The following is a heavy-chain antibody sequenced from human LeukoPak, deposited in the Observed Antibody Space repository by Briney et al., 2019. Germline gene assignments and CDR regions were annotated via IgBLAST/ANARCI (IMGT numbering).Heavy chain of an antibody. CDR3: ARSYYDFWSGTPDAFDI. Sequence: GASVKVSCKASGGSFSTYAISWVRQAPGQGLEWMGGIIPIFGTANYAQKFQGRVTITADESTSTAYMELSSLRSEDTAVYYCARSYYDFWSGTPDAFDIWGQGTMVTVSS. CDR2: IIPIFGTA. V-gene: IGHV1-69*13. D-gene: IGHD3-3*01. CDR1: GGSFSTYA. J-gene: IGHJ3*02.